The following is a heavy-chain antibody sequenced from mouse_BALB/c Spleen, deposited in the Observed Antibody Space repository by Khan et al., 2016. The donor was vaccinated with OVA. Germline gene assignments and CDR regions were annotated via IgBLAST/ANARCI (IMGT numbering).Heavy chain of an antibody. Sequence: VQLQQSGAELAKPGASVKMSCKASGYTFTSYWMHRVKQRPGQGLEWIGYINPTSGYTDYNEKFKDKATLSADKSSSTAYMQLSSLTSEDSAVYYCARERIDNWGQGTTLTVSS. CDR1: GYTFTSYW. J-gene: IGHJ2*01. V-gene: IGHV1-7*01. CDR2: INPTSGYT. CDR3: ARERIDN.